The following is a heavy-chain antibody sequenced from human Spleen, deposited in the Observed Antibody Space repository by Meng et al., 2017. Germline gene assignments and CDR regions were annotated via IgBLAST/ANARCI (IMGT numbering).Heavy chain of an antibody. V-gene: IGHV1-2*06. CDR2: INLSSGGT. D-gene: IGHD3-16*01. CDR1: GYTFTNYY. CDR3: ARAYTSSGPFDY. J-gene: IGHJ4*02. Sequence: ASVKVSCKASGYTFTNYYMHWVRQAPGQGLEWMGRINLSSGGTDYAQKFQGRVTMTRYTSISTAYLELSSLTSDDTALFYCARAYTSSGPFDYWGQGTLVTVSS.